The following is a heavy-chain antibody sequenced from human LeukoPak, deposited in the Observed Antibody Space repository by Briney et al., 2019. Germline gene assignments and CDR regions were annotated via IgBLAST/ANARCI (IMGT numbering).Heavy chain of an antibody. V-gene: IGHV1-2*02. CDR2: INPNGGGT. CDR1: GYTFTSYG. D-gene: IGHD3-22*01. Sequence: GASVKVSCKASGYTFTSYGISWVRQAPGQRLEWMGWINPNGGGTNYAQKFQGRVTMTRDTSITTAYMELSRLRSDDTAVYYCARDDTDYYYDSSGYVFDYWGQGTLVTVSS. CDR3: ARDDTDYYYDSSGYVFDY. J-gene: IGHJ4*02.